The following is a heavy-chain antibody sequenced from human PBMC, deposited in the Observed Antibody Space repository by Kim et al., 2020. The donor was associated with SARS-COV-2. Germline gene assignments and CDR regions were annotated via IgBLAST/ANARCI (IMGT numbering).Heavy chain of an antibody. J-gene: IGHJ4*02. Sequence: ASVKVSCKFSGYTLTELSMHWVRQAPGKGLEWMGGFDPEDGETIYAQKFQGRVTMTEDTSTDTAYMELSSLRSEDTAVYYCATLVGATSAPRFDYWGQGTLVTVSS. D-gene: IGHD1-26*01. V-gene: IGHV1-24*01. CDR1: GYTLTELS. CDR3: ATLVGATSAPRFDY. CDR2: FDPEDGET.